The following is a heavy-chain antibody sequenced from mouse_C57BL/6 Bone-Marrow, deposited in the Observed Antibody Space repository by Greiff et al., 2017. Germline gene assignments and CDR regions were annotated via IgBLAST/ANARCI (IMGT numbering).Heavy chain of an antibody. CDR2: ISYDGSN. CDR3: ARDWDEYYFDD. V-gene: IGHV3-6*01. Sequence: DVQLQESGPGLVKPSQSLSLTCSVTGYSITSGYYWNWIRQFPGNKLEWMGYISYDGSNNYNPSLKNPISITRDTSKNQFFLKLNSVTTEDAATYYCARDWDEYYFDDWGQGTTLTVSS. D-gene: IGHD4-1*01. CDR1: GYSITSGYY. J-gene: IGHJ2*01.